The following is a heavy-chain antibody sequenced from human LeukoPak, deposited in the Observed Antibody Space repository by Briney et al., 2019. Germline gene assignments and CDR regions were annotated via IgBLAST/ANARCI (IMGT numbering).Heavy chain of an antibody. Sequence: SETLSLTCTVSGGSISSGGYYWSWIRQPPGKGLEWIGYIYHSGSTYYNPSLKSRVTISVDRSKNQFSLKLSSVTAADTAVYYCARDGMGRGYFDYWGQGTLVTVSS. CDR3: ARDGMGRGYFDY. V-gene: IGHV4-30-2*01. CDR1: GGSISSGGYY. CDR2: IYHSGST. J-gene: IGHJ4*02. D-gene: IGHD1-26*01.